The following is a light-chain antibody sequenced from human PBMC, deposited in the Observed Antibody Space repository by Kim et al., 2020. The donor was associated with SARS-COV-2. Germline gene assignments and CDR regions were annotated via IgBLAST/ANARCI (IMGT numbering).Light chain of an antibody. CDR1: SSDVGGYNY. CDR3: CSYAGSYSV. J-gene: IGLJ1*01. CDR2: DVS. V-gene: IGLV2-11*01. Sequence: QSALTQPRSVSGSPGQSVTISCTGTSSDVGGYNYVSWYQQHPGKAPKLMIYDVSKWPSGVPDRFSGSKSGNTASLTVSGLQAEDEADYYCCSYAGSYSVFGTWTKVTVL.